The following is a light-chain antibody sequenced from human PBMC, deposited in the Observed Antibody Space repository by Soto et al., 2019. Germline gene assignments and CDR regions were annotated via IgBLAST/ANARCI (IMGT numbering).Light chain of an antibody. CDR2: TAS. Sequence: DIQMTQSPSSLSASVGDRVTITCRASQSISNFLNWYQQKPGKAPKLLIYTASSLQSGVPSRFSGSGSGTDYTLTISSPEPEDFAVYYCQQRSEWPLTFGQGTRLEIK. CDR1: QSISNF. CDR3: QQRSEWPLT. V-gene: IGKV1-39*01. J-gene: IGKJ5*01.